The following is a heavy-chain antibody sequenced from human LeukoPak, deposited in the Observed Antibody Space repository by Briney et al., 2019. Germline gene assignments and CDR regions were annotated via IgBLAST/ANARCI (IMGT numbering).Heavy chain of an antibody. CDR3: ARGRNGY. V-gene: IGHV3-48*02. Sequence: GGSLRLSCAASGFTIRSNYMSWVRQAPGKGLEWVSYISSSSSTIYYADSVKGRFTISRDNAKNSLYLQMNSLRDEDTAVYYCARGRNGYWGQGTLVTVSS. CDR2: ISSSSSTI. D-gene: IGHD1-1*01. CDR1: GFTIRSNY. J-gene: IGHJ4*02.